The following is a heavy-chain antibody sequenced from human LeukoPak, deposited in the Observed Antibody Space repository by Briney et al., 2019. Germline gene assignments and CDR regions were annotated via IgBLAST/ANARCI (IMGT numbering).Heavy chain of an antibody. Sequence: VASVKVSCKASGYTFTGYYMHWVRQAPGQGLEWMGWINPNSGGTNYAQKFRGRVTMTRDTSIGTAYMELSRLRSDDTAVYYCARDGKPDAFDIWGQGTMVTVSS. D-gene: IGHD1-26*01. CDR3: ARDGKPDAFDI. J-gene: IGHJ3*02. CDR2: INPNSGGT. CDR1: GYTFTGYY. V-gene: IGHV1-2*02.